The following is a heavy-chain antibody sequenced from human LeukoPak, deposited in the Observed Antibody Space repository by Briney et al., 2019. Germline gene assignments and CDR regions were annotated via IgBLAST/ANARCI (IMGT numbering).Heavy chain of an antibody. D-gene: IGHD5-12*01. Sequence: GASVKVSCKASGYTFTSYDINWVRQATGQGLGWMGWMNPNSGNTGYAQKFQGRVTITRNTSISTAYMELSSLRSEDTAVYYCARVRASYYYYYYMDVWGKGTTVTVSS. CDR1: GYTFTSYD. CDR2: MNPNSGNT. CDR3: ARVRASYYYYYYMDV. V-gene: IGHV1-8*03. J-gene: IGHJ6*03.